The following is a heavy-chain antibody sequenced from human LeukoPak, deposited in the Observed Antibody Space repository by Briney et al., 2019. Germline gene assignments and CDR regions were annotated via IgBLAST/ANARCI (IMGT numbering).Heavy chain of an antibody. V-gene: IGHV3-53*01. J-gene: IGHJ4*02. D-gene: IGHD5-12*01. CDR3: TTRLRNHFDY. CDR1: GFSVTNNY. CDR2: ISDGSRDT. Sequence: GGSLRLSCAVSGFSVTNNYMSWVRQAPGKGLEWVSTISDGSRDTHYAGSVKGRFTISRDDSQNIVYLQMDSLRAEDTALYYCTTRLRNHFDYWGQGTQVTVSS.